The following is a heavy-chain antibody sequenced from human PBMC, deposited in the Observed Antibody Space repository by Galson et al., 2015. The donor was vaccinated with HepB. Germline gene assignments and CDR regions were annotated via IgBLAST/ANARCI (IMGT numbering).Heavy chain of an antibody. V-gene: IGHV5-51*01. CDR2: MSPGDSDP. CDR3: AAFGGVIVNRGRDY. Sequence: QSGAEVKKPGESLKISCKGSGYTFTHYWIGWVRQMPGKGLEWMGIMSPGDSDPRYSPSSQGQVTISADKSISTAYLQWNSLRAEDTAVYYCAAFGGVIVNRGRDYWGQGTLVTVSS. CDR1: GYTFTHYW. D-gene: IGHD3-16*02. J-gene: IGHJ4*02.